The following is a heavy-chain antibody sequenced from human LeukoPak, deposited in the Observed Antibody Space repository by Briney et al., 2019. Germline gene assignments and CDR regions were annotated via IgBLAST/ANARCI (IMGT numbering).Heavy chain of an antibody. CDR3: ARIRDGYNDAYDI. J-gene: IGHJ3*02. CDR2: IKPGGDNT. Sequence: ASVKVSCKSSGYTFTESYIHWVRQAPGQGFEWMGLIKPGGDNTNYAQSFKGRVTMTSDTSASTAYMELSSLRSEDTATYYCARIRDGYNDAYDIWGQGTVVTVPS. CDR1: GYTFTESY. D-gene: IGHD5-24*01. V-gene: IGHV1-46*01.